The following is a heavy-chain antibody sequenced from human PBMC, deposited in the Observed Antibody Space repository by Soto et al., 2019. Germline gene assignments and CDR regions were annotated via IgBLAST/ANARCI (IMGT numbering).Heavy chain of an antibody. J-gene: IGHJ4*02. Sequence: PGGSLRLSCAASGFTFSSYEMNWVRQAPGKGLEWVSYISSSGSTIYYADSVKGRFTISRDNAKNSLYLQMNSLRAEDTAVYYCARGGYGDYDWVYYFDYWGQGTLVTVSS. CDR2: ISSSGSTI. D-gene: IGHD4-17*01. V-gene: IGHV3-48*03. CDR3: ARGGYGDYDWVYYFDY. CDR1: GFTFSSYE.